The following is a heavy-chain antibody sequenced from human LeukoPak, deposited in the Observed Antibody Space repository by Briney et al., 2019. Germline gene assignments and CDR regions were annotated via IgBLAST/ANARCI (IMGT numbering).Heavy chain of an antibody. CDR1: GYTFNGYF. CDR2: INPDTGGT. Sequence: ASVKVSCKASGYTFNGYFMHWVRQAPGQGLEWRGWINPDTGGTNYAQKFQGRVTLTRDTSISTAYMELSRLTSDDTAVYFCAVNWRSGFFDYWGQGTLVTVSS. CDR3: AVNWRSGFFDY. D-gene: IGHD3-3*01. V-gene: IGHV1-2*02. J-gene: IGHJ4*02.